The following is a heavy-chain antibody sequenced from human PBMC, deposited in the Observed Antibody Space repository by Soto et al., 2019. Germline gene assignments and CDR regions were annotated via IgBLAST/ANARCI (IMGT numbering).Heavy chain of an antibody. CDR2: IKQDGSEK. D-gene: IGHD5-18*01. V-gene: IGHV3-7*03. CDR3: ARERYSYGEDLPQYYYYYYGMDV. J-gene: IGHJ6*02. Sequence: GWSLRLSCAASGFTFSSYWMSWVRQAPGKGLEWVANIKQDGSEKYYVDSVKGRFTISRDNAKNSLYLQMNSLRAEDTAVYYCARERYSYGEDLPQYYYYYYGMDVWGQGNTVT. CDR1: GFTFSSYW.